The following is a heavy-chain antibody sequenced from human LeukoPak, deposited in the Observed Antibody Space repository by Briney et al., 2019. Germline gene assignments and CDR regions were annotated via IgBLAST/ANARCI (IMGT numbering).Heavy chain of an antibody. Sequence: GGSLRLSCAVSGFTFSNYWMSWVRQAPGKGLEGVANIKQDGSEKHYVDSVKGRFTISRDNAKNSLYLQMISLRAEDTAVYSCARDRAMFDYWGQGTLVTVSS. V-gene: IGHV3-7*04. CDR3: ARDRAMFDY. D-gene: IGHD2-2*01. J-gene: IGHJ4*02. CDR1: GFTFSNYW. CDR2: IKQDGSEK.